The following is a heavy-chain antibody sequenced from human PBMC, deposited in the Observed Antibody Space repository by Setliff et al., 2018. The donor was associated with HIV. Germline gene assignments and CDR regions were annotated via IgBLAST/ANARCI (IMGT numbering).Heavy chain of an antibody. D-gene: IGHD3-16*01. V-gene: IGHV5-51*01. CDR1: GYTFANYW. CDR3: ARGLGVRGRGDVFDI. J-gene: IGHJ3*02. Sequence: PGESLKISCQGSGYTFANYWIGWVRQMPGKGLEWMGIIYPGGSDSRDSPSFQGQVIISADKSLSTVYLQWSSLKASDTAIYYCARGLGVRGRGDVFDIWGQGTMVTVSS. CDR2: IYPGGSDS.